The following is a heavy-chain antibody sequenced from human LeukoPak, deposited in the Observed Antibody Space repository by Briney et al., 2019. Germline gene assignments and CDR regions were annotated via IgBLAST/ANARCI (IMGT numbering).Heavy chain of an antibody. CDR2: ISSSSSYI. Sequence: GGSLRLSCAASGFTFSSYSMNWVRQAPGKGLEWVSSISSSSSYIYYADSVKGRFTISRDNAKNSLYLQMNSLRAEDTAVYYCARDALQVAFDIWGQGTMVTVSS. V-gene: IGHV3-21*01. J-gene: IGHJ3*02. CDR1: GFTFSSYS. CDR3: ARDALQVAFDI.